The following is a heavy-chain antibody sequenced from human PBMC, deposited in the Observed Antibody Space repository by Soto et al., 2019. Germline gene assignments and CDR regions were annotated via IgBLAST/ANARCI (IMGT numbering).Heavy chain of an antibody. V-gene: IGHV3-53*02. CDR1: GFTVSSNY. Sequence: EVQLVETGGGLIQPGGSLRLSCAASGFTVSSNYMNWVRQAPGKGLEWLSIIYSDGTTYYADSMKGRFTISRDNFKNTLYLQMNNLRAEDTAVYYCAILSNLGQGTLVTDSS. J-gene: IGHJ4*02. D-gene: IGHD6-6*01. CDR3: AILSN. CDR2: IYSDGTT.